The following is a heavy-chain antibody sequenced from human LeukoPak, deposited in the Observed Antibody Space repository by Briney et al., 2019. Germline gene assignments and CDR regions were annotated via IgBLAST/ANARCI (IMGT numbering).Heavy chain of an antibody. CDR3: ARGITGGSYYYYYYMDV. CDR2: INPNSGGT. D-gene: IGHD1-26*01. Sequence: ASVKVSCKASGYTFTSYGISWVRQAPGQGLEWMGWINPNSGGTNYAQKFQGRVTMTRDTSISTAYMELSRLRSDDTAVYYCARGITGGSYYYYYYMDVWGKGTTVTVSS. J-gene: IGHJ6*03. V-gene: IGHV1-2*02. CDR1: GYTFTSYG.